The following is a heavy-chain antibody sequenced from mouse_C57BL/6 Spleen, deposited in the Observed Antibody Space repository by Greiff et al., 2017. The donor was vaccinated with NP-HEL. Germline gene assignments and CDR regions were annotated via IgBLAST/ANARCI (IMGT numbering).Heavy chain of an antibody. D-gene: IGHD1-1*01. CDR1: GYTFTSYT. J-gene: IGHJ1*03. V-gene: IGHV1-4*01. Sequence: VQLQESGAELARPGASVKMSCKASGYTFTSYTMHWVKQRPGQGLEWIGYINPSSGYTKYNQKFKDEATLTADKSSSTAYMQLSSLTSEDSAVYYCARDYGSSYWYFDVWGTGTTVTVSS. CDR2: INPSSGYT. CDR3: ARDYGSSYWYFDV.